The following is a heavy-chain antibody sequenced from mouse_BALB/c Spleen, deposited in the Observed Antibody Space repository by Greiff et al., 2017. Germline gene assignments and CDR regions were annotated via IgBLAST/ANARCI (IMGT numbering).Heavy chain of an antibody. V-gene: IGHV1-63*02. CDR2: IYPGGGYT. Sequence: QVQLQQSGAELVRPGTSVKISCKASGYTFTNYWLGWVKQRPGHGLEWIGDIYPGGGYTNYNEKFKGKATLTADTSSSTAYMQLSSLTSEDSAVYFCARRNLNYYAMDYWGQGTSVTVSS. CDR3: ARRNLNYYAMDY. CDR1: GYTFTNYW. J-gene: IGHJ4*01.